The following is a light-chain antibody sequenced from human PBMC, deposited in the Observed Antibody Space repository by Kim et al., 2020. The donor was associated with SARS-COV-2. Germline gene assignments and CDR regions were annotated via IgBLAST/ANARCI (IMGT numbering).Light chain of an antibody. CDR3: QQYGSSPLT. CDR2: GAS. V-gene: IGKV3-20*01. CDR1: QGVSSSY. Sequence: APGERATPAGRASQGVSSSYLAWYQQKPGQAPRLLIYGASSRATGIPDRFSGSGSGTDFTLTISRLEPEDFAVYYCQQYGSSPLTFGGGTKVEIK. J-gene: IGKJ4*01.